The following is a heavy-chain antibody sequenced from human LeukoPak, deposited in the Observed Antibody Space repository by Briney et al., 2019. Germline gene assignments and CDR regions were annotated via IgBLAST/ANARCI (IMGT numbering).Heavy chain of an antibody. J-gene: IGHJ3*02. V-gene: IGHV4-59*01. Sequence: SETLSLTCTVSGGSISSYYWSWIRQPPGKGLEWIGYIYYSGSTNYNPSLKSRVTISVDTSKNQFSLKLSSVIAADTAVYYCARGLDDILTGYPPGAFDIWGQGTMVTVSS. D-gene: IGHD3-9*01. CDR3: ARGLDDILTGYPPGAFDI. CDR1: GGSISSYY. CDR2: IYYSGST.